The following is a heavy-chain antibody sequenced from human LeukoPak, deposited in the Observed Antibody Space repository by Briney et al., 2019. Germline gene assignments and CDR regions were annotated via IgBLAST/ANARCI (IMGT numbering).Heavy chain of an antibody. D-gene: IGHD3-22*01. CDR3: AACSDSSCNYYGVRYMDV. CDR1: GFTVSSNY. J-gene: IGHJ6*03. CDR2: IYSGGDT. V-gene: IGHV3-66*02. Sequence: PGGSLRLSCAASGFTVSSNYMSWVRQAPGKGLGWVSVIYSGGDTYYADSVTGRFTISRDDSMNTLYLQKNSLRTEGTAVYYCAACSDSSCNYYGVRYMDVWGKGTTVTVPS.